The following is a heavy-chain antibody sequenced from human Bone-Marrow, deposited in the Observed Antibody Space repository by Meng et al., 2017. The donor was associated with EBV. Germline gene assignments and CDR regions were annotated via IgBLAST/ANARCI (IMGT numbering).Heavy chain of an antibody. CDR2: ISSSSSYI. D-gene: IGHD3-9*01. J-gene: IGHJ5*02. Sequence: EVQLVXSXXXXXKPXGXXXLSXAXFVFTFRSYSMNWVRQAPGKGLEWVSSISSSSSYIYYADSVKGRFTISRDNAKNSLYLQMNSLRAEDTAVYYCARETRTYYDILTGYYILPGWFDPWGQGTLVTVSS. V-gene: IGHV3-21*01. CDR1: VFTFRSYS. CDR3: ARETRTYYDILTGYYILPGWFDP.